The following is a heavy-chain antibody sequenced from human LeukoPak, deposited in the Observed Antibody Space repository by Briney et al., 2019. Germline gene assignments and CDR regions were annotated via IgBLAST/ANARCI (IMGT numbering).Heavy chain of an antibody. CDR3: ATIAGTDY. J-gene: IGHJ4*02. D-gene: IGHD6-13*01. CDR2: IYYSGST. V-gene: IGHV4-39*01. Sequence: SETLSLTCTVSGYSISSSSYYWGWIRQPPGKGLEWIGSIYYSGSTYYNPSLKSRVTISVDTSKNQFSLKLSFVTAADTAVYYCATIAGTDYWGQGTLVTVSS. CDR1: GYSISSSSYY.